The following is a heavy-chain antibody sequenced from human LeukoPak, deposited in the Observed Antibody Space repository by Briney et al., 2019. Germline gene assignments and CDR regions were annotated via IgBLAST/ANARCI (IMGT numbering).Heavy chain of an antibody. V-gene: IGHV3-7*03. J-gene: IGHJ6*03. CDR1: GFTFSSYW. CDR2: IKQDGSEK. D-gene: IGHD3-10*01. Sequence: GGSLRLSCAASGFTFSSYWMSWVRQAPGKGLEWVANIKQDGSEKYYVDSVKGRLTISRDNAKNSLYLQMNSLRAEDTALYYCARNSGAGYYFYMDVWGKGTAVTVSS. CDR3: ARNSGAGYYFYMDV.